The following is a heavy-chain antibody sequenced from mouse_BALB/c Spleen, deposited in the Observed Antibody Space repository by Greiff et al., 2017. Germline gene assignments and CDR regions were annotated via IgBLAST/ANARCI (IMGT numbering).Heavy chain of an antibody. CDR3: ERNEEGCYGVHYYAMDY. CDR2: FYPGSGSI. Sequence: QVQLQQSGAGLVKPGASVKLSCKASGYTFTEYIIHWVKQRSGQGLEWIGCFYPGSGSIKYNEKFKDKATLTADKSSSTVYMELSRLTSEDSAVYVCERNEEGCYGVHYYAMDYWGQGTSVTVSS. D-gene: IGHD1-2*01. CDR1: GYTFTEYI. J-gene: IGHJ4*01. V-gene: IGHV1-62-2*01.